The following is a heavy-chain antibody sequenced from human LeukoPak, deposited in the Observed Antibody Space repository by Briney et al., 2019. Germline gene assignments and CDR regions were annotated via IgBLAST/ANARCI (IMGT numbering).Heavy chain of an antibody. Sequence: GMSLRLSCAASGFTFDDYAMHWVRQAPGKGLEWVSGISWNSGSIGYADSVKGRFTISRDNAKNSLYLQMNSLRAEDTALYYCAKDGIAAATGSPSFDYWGQGTLVTVSS. V-gene: IGHV3-9*01. CDR1: GFTFDDYA. D-gene: IGHD6-13*01. CDR2: ISWNSGSI. CDR3: AKDGIAAATGSPSFDY. J-gene: IGHJ4*02.